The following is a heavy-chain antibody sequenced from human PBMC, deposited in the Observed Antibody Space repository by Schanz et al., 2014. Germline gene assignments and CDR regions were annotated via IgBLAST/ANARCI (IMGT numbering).Heavy chain of an antibody. V-gene: IGHV3-NL1*01. CDR1: GFTFSSYG. CDR2: VYMSAAST. J-gene: IGHJ4*02. CDR3: AKGNTEARLSDF. Sequence: QVQLVESGGGLVKPGGSLRLSCAASGFTFSSYGMHWVRQAPGKGLEWVSTVYMSAASTRYADSVKGRFTISRDNSKNTLYLQMNSLRAEDTAVYYCAKGNTEARLSDFWGQGTLVTVSS. D-gene: IGHD6-6*01.